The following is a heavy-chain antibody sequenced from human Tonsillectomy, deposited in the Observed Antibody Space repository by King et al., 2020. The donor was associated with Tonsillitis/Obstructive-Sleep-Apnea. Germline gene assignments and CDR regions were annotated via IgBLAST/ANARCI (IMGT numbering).Heavy chain of an antibody. CDR3: ARYGGAFDI. J-gene: IGHJ3*02. CDR2: IIWNGGST. D-gene: IGHD3-16*01. V-gene: IGHV3-20*04. CDR1: GFTFGDYA. Sequence: LVQSGGGVVRPGGSLRLSCAASGFTFGDYAMSWVRQVPGKGLEWVSGIIWNGGSTGYADFVKGRFTISRDNAKNSLYLQMNSLRAEDTAFYYCARYGGAFDIWGPGTTVTVSS.